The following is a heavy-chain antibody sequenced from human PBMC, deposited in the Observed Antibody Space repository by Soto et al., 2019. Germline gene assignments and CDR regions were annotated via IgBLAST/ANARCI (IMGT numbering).Heavy chain of an antibody. CDR2: INPNSGGT. D-gene: IGHD6-13*01. Sequence: GASVKVSCKASGYTFTGYYMHWVRQAPRQGLEWMGWINPNSGGTNYAQKFQGRVTMTRDTSISTAYMELSRLRSDDTAVYYCARLEGGTQQLVLIDYWGQGTLVTVSS. V-gene: IGHV1-2*02. J-gene: IGHJ4*02. CDR1: GYTFTGYY. CDR3: ARLEGGTQQLVLIDY.